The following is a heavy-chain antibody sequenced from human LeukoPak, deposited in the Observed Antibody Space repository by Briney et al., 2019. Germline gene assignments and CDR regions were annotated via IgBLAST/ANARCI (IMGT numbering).Heavy chain of an antibody. V-gene: IGHV3-23*01. D-gene: IGHD1-14*01. CDR1: GFMLSNYA. CDR3: AKATGYLL. Sequence: GGSLRLSCEASGFMLSNYAMNWVRQAPGKGLEWVSAISGSGSGRYYTDSVKGRFTISRDDSENTLYLQMNSLRAEDTAVYYCAKATGYLLWGQGTLVTVSS. CDR2: ISGSGSGR. J-gene: IGHJ4*02.